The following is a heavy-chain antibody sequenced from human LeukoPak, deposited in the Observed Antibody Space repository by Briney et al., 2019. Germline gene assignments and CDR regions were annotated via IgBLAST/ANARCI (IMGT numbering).Heavy chain of an antibody. D-gene: IGHD6-19*01. CDR2: IYYSGRT. J-gene: IGHJ4*02. Sequence: LSETLSLTCTVSGDSISSYYWSWIRQPPGKGLEWIGYIYYSGRTNYNPSLKSRVTISVDTSKNQFSLKLSSVTAADTAVYYCARDSTDTSGWYYFDYWGQGTLVTVSS. V-gene: IGHV4-59*01. CDR1: GDSISSYY. CDR3: ARDSTDTSGWYYFDY.